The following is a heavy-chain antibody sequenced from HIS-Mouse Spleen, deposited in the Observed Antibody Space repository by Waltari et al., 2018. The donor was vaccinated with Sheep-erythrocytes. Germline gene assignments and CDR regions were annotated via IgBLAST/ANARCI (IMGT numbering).Heavy chain of an antibody. CDR2: IYYSGST. CDR1: GGSISSYY. CDR3: ARISSRDYYDSSGYYYSDAFDI. D-gene: IGHD3-22*01. V-gene: IGHV4-59*08. J-gene: IGHJ3*02. Sequence: QVQLQESGPGLVKPSETLSLTCTVSGGSISSYYWSWIRQPPGKGLEWSGYIYYSGSTNYNPSLKSRVTLSVDTSKNQFSLKLSSVTAADTAVYYCARISSRDYYDSSGYYYSDAFDIWGQGTMVTVSS.